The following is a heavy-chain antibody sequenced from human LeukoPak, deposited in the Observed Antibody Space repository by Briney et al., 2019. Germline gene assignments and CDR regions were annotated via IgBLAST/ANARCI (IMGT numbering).Heavy chain of an antibody. J-gene: IGHJ4*02. D-gene: IGHD4-11*01. CDR3: VRDYSNFVQGD. CDR2: IYSGGET. V-gene: IGHV4-39*02. Sequence: SETLSLTCTVSGDPISSSHYYWGWIRQSPGKGLEWIGSIYSGGETHYNPSLNSRVTIFLDTSKNRFSLNLISVTATDTAVYYCVRDYSNFVQGDWGQGTLVTVSS. CDR1: GDPISSSHYY.